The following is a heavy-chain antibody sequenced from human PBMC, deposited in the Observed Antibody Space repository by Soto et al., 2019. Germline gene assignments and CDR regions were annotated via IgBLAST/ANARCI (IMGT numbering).Heavy chain of an antibody. Sequence: QVQLVESGGGVVQPGRSLTLSCAASGFTFSSYGMHWVRQAPGKGLEWVAVITYDGSNKYYADSVKGRFTISRDNSKNTLAPLVNRLRAGDKAVYYSAKDSVRIPAAGAWYYYGMDVWGNGTTVAVSS. D-gene: IGHD6-13*01. CDR2: ITYDGSNK. CDR3: AKDSVRIPAAGAWYYYGMDV. J-gene: IGHJ6*04. CDR1: GFTFSSYG. V-gene: IGHV3-30*18.